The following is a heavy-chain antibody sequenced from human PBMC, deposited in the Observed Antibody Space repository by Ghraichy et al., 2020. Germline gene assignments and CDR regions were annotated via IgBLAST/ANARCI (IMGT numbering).Heavy chain of an antibody. CDR3: AVQDANNYDSSGYYLDY. CDR1: GFRFRSFG. CDR2: ISFDGSKK. D-gene: IGHD3-22*01. J-gene: IGHJ4*02. V-gene: IGHV3-30*03. Sequence: GGSLRLSCAASGFRFRSFGMHWVRQAPGKGLEWVAVISFDGSKKLHADSVRGRFIISRDNSRDTLYLQINNLRPDDTAVYYCAVQDANNYDSSGYYLDYWGRGTLVTVSS.